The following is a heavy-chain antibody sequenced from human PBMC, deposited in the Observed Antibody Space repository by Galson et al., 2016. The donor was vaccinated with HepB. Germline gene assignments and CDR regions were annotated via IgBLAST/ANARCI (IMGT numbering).Heavy chain of an antibody. V-gene: IGHV3-13*01. J-gene: IGHJ6*04. CDR3: ARGKSLWTTPWNYGLDV. Sequence: SLRLSCAASGFSFSLYDMHWVRQVTGKGLEWVSDIGTAPGDTNYLDSVKGRFTISRENADNSLYLQMNSLRPGDTAVYYCARGKSLWTTPWNYGLDVWGKGTTVTVSS. CDR2: IGTAPGDT. D-gene: IGHD4-17*01. CDR1: GFSFSLYD.